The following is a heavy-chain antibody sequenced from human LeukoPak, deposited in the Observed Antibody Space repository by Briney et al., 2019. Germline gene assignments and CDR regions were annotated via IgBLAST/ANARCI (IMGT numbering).Heavy chain of an antibody. CDR3: ASELTYYYDSSGYFVF. CDR1: GFTFSNYA. D-gene: IGHD3-22*01. CDR2: IYSGGST. J-gene: IGHJ4*02. Sequence: GGSLRLSCAASGFTFSNYAMNWARQAPGKGLEWVSVIYSGGSTYYADSVKGRFTISRDNSKNTLYLQMNSLRAEDTAVYYCASELTYYYDSSGYFVFWGQGTLVTVSS. V-gene: IGHV3-53*01.